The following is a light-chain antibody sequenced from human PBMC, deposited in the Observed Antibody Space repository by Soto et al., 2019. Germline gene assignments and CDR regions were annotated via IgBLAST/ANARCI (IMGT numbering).Light chain of an antibody. J-gene: IGKJ5*01. CDR1: QSISVW. CDR3: QHYNTYPIT. V-gene: IGKV1-5*03. CDR2: KAS. Sequence: DIQMTQSPSTLSASVGDRVTITCRASQSISVWLAWYQQKPGKAPNLLIYKASNLESGVPSRFSGSGSGTEFTLTISSLQPDDFATYYCQHYNTYPITFGQGTRLEMK.